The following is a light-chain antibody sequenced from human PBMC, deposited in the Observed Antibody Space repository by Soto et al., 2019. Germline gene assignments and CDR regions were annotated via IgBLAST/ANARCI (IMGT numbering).Light chain of an antibody. Sequence: QSVLTQPRSVSGSPGQSVTISCTGTSSDVGGYNYVSWYQQYPGKAPKVMIYAVTKRPSGVPDRISGSESGNTASLTISGLQAEDEADYYCCSYAGSYTHYVFGTGTKVTVL. V-gene: IGLV2-11*01. CDR1: SSDVGGYNY. J-gene: IGLJ1*01. CDR2: AVT. CDR3: CSYAGSYTHYV.